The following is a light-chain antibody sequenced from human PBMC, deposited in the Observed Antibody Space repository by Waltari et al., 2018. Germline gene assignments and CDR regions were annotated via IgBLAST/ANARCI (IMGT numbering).Light chain of an antibody. CDR3: HLYVRLPAT. CDR1: HSVSRA. V-gene: IGKV3-11*01. Sequence: EIVLTQSPGSLSSSPGERVTLSCRASHSVSRALAWYQQKPGQAPRPLIFGASNSATVIPARFSGSGSETDCSLTISILVPQVSAVYYCHLYVRLPATFGRGTKVETK. J-gene: IGKJ1*01. CDR2: GAS.